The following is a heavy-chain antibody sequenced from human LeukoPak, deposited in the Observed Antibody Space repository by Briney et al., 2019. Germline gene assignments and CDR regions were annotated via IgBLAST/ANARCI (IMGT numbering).Heavy chain of an antibody. D-gene: IGHD4-17*01. V-gene: IGHV1-18*01. CDR1: GYTFTSYG. CDR3: ARLLDYGDYLLFGY. CDR2: ISAYNGNT. Sequence: RASVKVSCKASGYTFTSYGISWVRQAPGQGLEWMGWISAYNGNTNYAQKFQGRVTITADKSTSTAYMELSSLRSEDTAVYYCARLLDYGDYLLFGYWGQGTLVTVSS. J-gene: IGHJ4*02.